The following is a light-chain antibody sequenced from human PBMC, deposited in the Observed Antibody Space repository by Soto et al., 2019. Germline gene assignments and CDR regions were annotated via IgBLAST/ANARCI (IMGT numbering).Light chain of an antibody. V-gene: IGLV3-21*04. CDR2: YDS. CDR1: NIGSKS. CDR3: QVWDSSSDHVV. J-gene: IGLJ2*01. Sequence: YELTQPPSVSVAPGKTARITCGGNNIGSKSVHWYQQKPGQAPVLVIYYDSDRPSGIPERFSGSNSGNTATLTSGRVEAGDEADYYCQVWDSSSDHVVFGGGTKRTVL.